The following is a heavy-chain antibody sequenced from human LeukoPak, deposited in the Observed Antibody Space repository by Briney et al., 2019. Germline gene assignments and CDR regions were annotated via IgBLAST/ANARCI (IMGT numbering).Heavy chain of an antibody. CDR2: ISGSGGST. CDR3: AKEFNRAARPHYFDY. V-gene: IGHV3-23*01. J-gene: IGHJ4*02. D-gene: IGHD6-6*01. CDR1: GFTFSSYA. Sequence: GGSLRLSCAASGFTFSSYAMSWVRQAPGKGLEWVSAISGSGGSTYYADSVKGRFTISRGNSKSTLYLQMNSLRAEDTAVYYCAKEFNRAARPHYFDYWGQGTLVTVSS.